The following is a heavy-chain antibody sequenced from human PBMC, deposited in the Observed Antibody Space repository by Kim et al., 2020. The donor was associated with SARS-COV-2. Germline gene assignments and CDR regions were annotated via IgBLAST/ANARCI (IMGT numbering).Heavy chain of an antibody. D-gene: IGHD5-18*01. CDR1: GFTFSSYA. V-gene: IGHV3-23*01. Sequence: GGSLRLSCAASGFTFSSYAMSWVRQAPGKGLEWVSTISTGGDVTNYGDSVRGRFTISRDSSKNTVYLQMNSLRAEDTAVYYCARGERIQICEHWGQGTLV. CDR2: ISTGGDVT. CDR3: ARGERIQICEH. J-gene: IGHJ4*02.